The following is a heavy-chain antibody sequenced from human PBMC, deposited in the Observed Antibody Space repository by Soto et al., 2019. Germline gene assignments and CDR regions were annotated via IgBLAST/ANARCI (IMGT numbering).Heavy chain of an antibody. D-gene: IGHD6-6*01. CDR2: IKQDGSEK. Sequence: GGSPRLSCAASGFTFSSYWMSWVRQAPGKGLEWVANIKQDGSEKYYVDSVKGRFTISRDNAKNSLYLQMNSLRAEDTAVYYCARVITYSSSYDYYYYMDVWGKGTTVTVSS. J-gene: IGHJ6*03. V-gene: IGHV3-7*03. CDR3: ARVITYSSSYDYYYYMDV. CDR1: GFTFSSYW.